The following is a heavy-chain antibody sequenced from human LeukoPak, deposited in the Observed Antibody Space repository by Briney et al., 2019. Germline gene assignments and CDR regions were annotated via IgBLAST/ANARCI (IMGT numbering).Heavy chain of an antibody. V-gene: IGHV3-30*18. CDR3: AKTGGYFDWLSLDY. J-gene: IGHJ4*02. CDR1: GFTFSSYG. CDR2: ISYDGSNK. D-gene: IGHD3-9*01. Sequence: GGSLRLSCAASGFTFSSYGMHWVRQAPGKGLEWVAVISYDGSNKYYADSVKGRFTISRDNSKNTLYLQMNSLRAEDTAVYHCAKTGGYFDWLSLDYWGQGTLVTVSS.